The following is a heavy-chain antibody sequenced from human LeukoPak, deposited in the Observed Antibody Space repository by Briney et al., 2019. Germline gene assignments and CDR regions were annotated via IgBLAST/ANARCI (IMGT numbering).Heavy chain of an antibody. CDR2: ITSSSSYI. D-gene: IGHD2-15*01. Sequence: GGSLRLSCAASGFTLSSYSMNWDRQAPGKGLEWVSSITSSSSYIYYADSVKGRFTISRDNAKNSLDLQMNSLRAEDTSVYYCARRYCSGGSCYVQDAFDIWGQGTMVTVSS. CDR1: GFTLSSYS. V-gene: IGHV3-21*01. CDR3: ARRYCSGGSCYVQDAFDI. J-gene: IGHJ3*02.